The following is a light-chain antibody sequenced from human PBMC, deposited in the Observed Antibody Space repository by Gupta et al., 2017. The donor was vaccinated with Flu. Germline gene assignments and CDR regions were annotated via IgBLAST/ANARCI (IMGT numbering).Light chain of an antibody. V-gene: IGKV3-20*01. CDR3: QRDGGSQT. J-gene: IGKJ1*01. Sequence: EIVLTQSPDTLSSSPGERATLSCRASQSVANNYVAWYQQRPGQAPRLLIFGPSTRATGIPDRFTGSGSGTDFTLTSTRLEPEDFAVYYCQRDGGSQTFGQGTKVEIK. CDR1: QSVANNY. CDR2: GPS.